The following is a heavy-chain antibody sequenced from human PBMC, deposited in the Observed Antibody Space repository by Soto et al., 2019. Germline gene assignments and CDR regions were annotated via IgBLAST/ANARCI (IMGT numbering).Heavy chain of an antibody. CDR2: INHSGST. V-gene: IGHV4-34*01. Sequence: SETLSLTCAVYGGSFSGYYWSWIRQPPGKGLEWIGEINHSGSTNYNPSLKSRVTISVDTSKNQFSLKLSSVTAADTAVYYCARVPRIAAAGIRGYYFDYWGQGTLGTVSS. J-gene: IGHJ4*02. CDR3: ARVPRIAAAGIRGYYFDY. CDR1: GGSFSGYY. D-gene: IGHD6-13*01.